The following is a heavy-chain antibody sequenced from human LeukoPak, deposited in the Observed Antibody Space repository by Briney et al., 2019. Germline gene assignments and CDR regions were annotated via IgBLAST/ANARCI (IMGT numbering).Heavy chain of an antibody. CDR3: ARVRIVDNKDEFDY. V-gene: IGHV3-21*01. J-gene: IGHJ4*02. D-gene: IGHD1-26*01. CDR2: ISSSSSYI. CDR1: GFTFSSYS. Sequence: PGGSLRLSCAASGFTFSSYSVNWVRQAPGKGLEWVSSISSSSSYIYYADSVKGRFTISRDNAKNSLYLQMNSLRAEDTAVYYCARVRIVDNKDEFDYWGQGTLVTVSS.